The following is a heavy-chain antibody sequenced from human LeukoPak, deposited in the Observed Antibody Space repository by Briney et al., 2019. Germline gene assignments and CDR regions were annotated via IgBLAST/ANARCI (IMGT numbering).Heavy chain of an antibody. J-gene: IGHJ6*03. CDR2: IYSGGST. V-gene: IGHV3-66*01. CDR3: ARAGGDGYNYSGYYYYYYMGV. CDR1: GFTVSSNY. Sequence: PGGSLRLSCAASGFTVSSNYMSWVRQAPGKGLEWVSVIYSGGSTYYADSVKGRFTISRDNSKNTLYLQMNSLRAEDTAVYYCARAGGDGYNYSGYYYYYYMGVWDKGTTVTISS. D-gene: IGHD5-24*01.